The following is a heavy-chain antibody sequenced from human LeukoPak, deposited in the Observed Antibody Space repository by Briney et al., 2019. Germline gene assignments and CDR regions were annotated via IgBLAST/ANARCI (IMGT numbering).Heavy chain of an antibody. D-gene: IGHD3-10*01. J-gene: IGHJ3*02. V-gene: IGHV4-39*07. CDR1: GVSVSSGSNY. CDR2: IYSSGST. CDR3: ARSDGYGLVGI. Sequence: SETLSLTCSVSGVSVSSGSNYWGWIRQPPGKTLEWIGSIYSSGSTYYNPSLKSRVLILIDTAKNHFSLNLSSVTAADTAVYYFARSDGYGLVGIWGQGTMVTVSS.